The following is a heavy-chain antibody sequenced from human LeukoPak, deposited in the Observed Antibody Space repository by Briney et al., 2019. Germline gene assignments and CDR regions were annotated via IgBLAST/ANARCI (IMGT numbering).Heavy chain of an antibody. CDR2: VYYSGTT. J-gene: IGHJ4*02. D-gene: IGHD3-22*01. CDR3: ARRAYYDSSGYYYSRRYYFDY. Sequence: SETLSLTCSVSGDSISLSFYYWGWIRQPPGKALEWIGRVYYSGTTSYNPSLKSRVTISVDTSKNQFSLKLSSVTAADTAVYYCARRAYYDSSGYYYSRRYYFDYWGQGTLVTVSS. V-gene: IGHV4-39*07. CDR1: GDSISLSFYY.